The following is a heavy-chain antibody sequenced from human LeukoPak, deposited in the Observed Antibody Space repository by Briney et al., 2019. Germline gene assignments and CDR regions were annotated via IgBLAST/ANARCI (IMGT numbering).Heavy chain of an antibody. CDR3: ARDGQRWPIYY. Sequence: PGGSLRLSCAASGFTFSSYEMIWVRQAPGKGLEWVSYISSNGSIIYYADSLKGRFTISRDNAKNSLYPQMSSLRAEDTAVYYCARDGQRWPIYYWGQGTLVTVSS. CDR2: ISSNGSII. CDR1: GFTFSSYE. J-gene: IGHJ4*02. V-gene: IGHV3-48*03. D-gene: IGHD6-19*01.